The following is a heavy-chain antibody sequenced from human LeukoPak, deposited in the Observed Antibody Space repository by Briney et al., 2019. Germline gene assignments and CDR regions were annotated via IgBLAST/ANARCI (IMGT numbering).Heavy chain of an antibody. CDR3: AKSNVVATTGYFDY. CDR1: GFTVSSSH. Sequence: GGSLRLSCAASGFTVSSSHMTWVRRAPGKGLEWVSVIYSGGSTYNADSVKGRFTISRDNSKNTLYLQMNSLRAEDTAVYYCAKSNVVATTGYFDYWGQGTLVTVSP. D-gene: IGHD2-15*01. J-gene: IGHJ4*02. CDR2: IYSGGST. V-gene: IGHV3-53*01.